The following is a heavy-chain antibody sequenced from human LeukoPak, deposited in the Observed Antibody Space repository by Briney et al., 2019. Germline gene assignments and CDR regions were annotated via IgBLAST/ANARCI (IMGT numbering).Heavy chain of an antibody. D-gene: IGHD3-22*01. CDR1: GGTFSCYA. CDR3: ARDRYYDSSGYYSGY. V-gene: IGHV1-18*01. Sequence: ASVKVSCKASGGTFSCYAISWVRQAPGQGLEWMGWISAYNGNTNYAQKVQGRVTMTTDTSTSTAYMELRSLRSDDTAVYYCARDRYYDSSGYYSGYGGQGTLVTVSS. CDR2: ISAYNGNT. J-gene: IGHJ4*02.